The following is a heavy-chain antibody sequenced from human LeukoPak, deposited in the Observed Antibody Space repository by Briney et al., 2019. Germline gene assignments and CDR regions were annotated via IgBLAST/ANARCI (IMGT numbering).Heavy chain of an antibody. CDR3: ARASKTHSSGYYYLHY. CDR1: GYTFTGYY. CDR2: INPNSGGT. Sequence: GASVKVFCKASGYTFTGYYMHWVRQAPGQGLEWMGWINPNSGGTNYAQKFQGRVTMTRDTSISTAYMELSRLRSDDTAVYYCARASKTHSSGYYYLHYWGQGTLVTVSS. D-gene: IGHD3-22*01. J-gene: IGHJ4*02. V-gene: IGHV1-2*02.